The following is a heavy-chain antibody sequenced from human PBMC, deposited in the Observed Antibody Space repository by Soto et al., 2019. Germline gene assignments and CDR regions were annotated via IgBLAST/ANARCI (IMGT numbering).Heavy chain of an antibody. J-gene: IGHJ2*01. V-gene: IGHV3-33*01. D-gene: IGHD4-17*01. Sequence: QVQLVESGRGVVQPGRSLRLSCAASGFTFSSYGMHWVRQAPGKGLEWVAVIWYDGSNKYYADSVKGRFTISRDNSKNTLYLQMNSLRAEDTAVYYCARDSSGDGYFDLWGRGTLVTVSS. CDR3: ARDSSGDGYFDL. CDR1: GFTFSSYG. CDR2: IWYDGSNK.